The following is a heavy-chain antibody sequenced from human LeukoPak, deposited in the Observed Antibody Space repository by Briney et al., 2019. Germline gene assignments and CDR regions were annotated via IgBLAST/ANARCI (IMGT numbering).Heavy chain of an antibody. CDR2: IKQDGSEE. J-gene: IGHJ4*02. V-gene: IGHV3-7*03. CDR3: ARPRQDGEIFDH. D-gene: IGHD5-24*01. CDR1: GFSFSSYW. Sequence: GGSLRLSCAASGFSFSSYWMSWVRQVPGKRLEWVADIKQDGSEELYVDSVKGRFTISRDNAKKSLYLQMNSLRAEDTAVYYCARPRQDGEIFDHWGQGTLVTVSS.